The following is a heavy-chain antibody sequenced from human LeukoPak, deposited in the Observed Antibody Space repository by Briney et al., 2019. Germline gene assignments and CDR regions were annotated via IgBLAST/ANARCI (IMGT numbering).Heavy chain of an antibody. V-gene: IGHV1-18*01. J-gene: IGHJ4*02. CDR2: ISAYNGNT. CDR3: ARDRPDYYDSSGYYYSFDY. D-gene: IGHD3-22*01. Sequence: ASVKVSCKASGYTFTSYGISWVRQAPGRGLEWMGWISAYNGNTNYAQKLQGRVTMTTDTSTSTAYLELRSLRSDDTAVYYCARDRPDYYDSSGYYYSFDYWGQGTLVTVSS. CDR1: GYTFTSYG.